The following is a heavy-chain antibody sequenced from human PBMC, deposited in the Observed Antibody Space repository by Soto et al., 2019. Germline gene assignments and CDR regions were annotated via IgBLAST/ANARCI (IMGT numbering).Heavy chain of an antibody. V-gene: IGHV3-21*01. D-gene: IGHD1-26*01. CDR2: ISSSSSYI. Sequence: GGSLRLSCAASGFTFSSYSMNWVRQAPGKGLEWVSSISSSSSYIYYADSVKGRFTISRDNAKNSLYLQMNSLRAEDTAVYYCARARSAGAYYGMDVWGQGTTVTVSS. CDR3: ARARSAGAYYGMDV. J-gene: IGHJ6*02. CDR1: GFTFSSYS.